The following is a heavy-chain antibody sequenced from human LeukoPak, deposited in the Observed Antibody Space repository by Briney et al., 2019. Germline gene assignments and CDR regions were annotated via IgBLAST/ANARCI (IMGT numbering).Heavy chain of an antibody. J-gene: IGHJ4*02. D-gene: IGHD6-25*01. CDR1: GFTFSSYA. Sequence: GGSLRLSCAASGFTFSSYAIHWVRQAPGKGREWVAAISYDGSNKYYADSVKGRFTISRDNSINTLYLQMNSLRAEDTAVYFCARQAATLDYWGQGTLVTVSS. CDR3: ARQAATLDY. CDR2: ISYDGSNK. V-gene: IGHV3-30*04.